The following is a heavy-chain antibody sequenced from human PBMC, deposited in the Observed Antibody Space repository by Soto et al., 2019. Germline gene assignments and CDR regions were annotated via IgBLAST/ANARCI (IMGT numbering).Heavy chain of an antibody. CDR2: IYPSDSDT. V-gene: IGHV5-51*01. Sequence: VESVKISCKGSGYNFATYWIGWVGQMPGKGLEWMGIIYPSDSDTRYSPSFQGQVTISADRSINTAYLQWSSLKASDSAMYFCARSGYNFGYQYWFDPWGQGTLVTVSS. CDR1: GYNFATYW. J-gene: IGHJ5*02. D-gene: IGHD5-12*01. CDR3: ARSGYNFGYQYWFDP.